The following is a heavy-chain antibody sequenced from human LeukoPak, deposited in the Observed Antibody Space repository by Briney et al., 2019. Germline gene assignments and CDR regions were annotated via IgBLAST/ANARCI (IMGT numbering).Heavy chain of an antibody. CDR3: AKVAVVLNYFDY. D-gene: IGHD6-19*01. Sequence: GGSLRLSCAASGFTFSDYYMNWVRQAPGKGLEWVSSISSSSTICYADSVKGRFTISRDNAKNSLHLQMNSLRAEDTAVYYCAKVAVVLNYFDYWGQGTLVTVSS. CDR1: GFTFSDYY. V-gene: IGHV3-69-1*01. J-gene: IGHJ4*02. CDR2: ISSSSTI.